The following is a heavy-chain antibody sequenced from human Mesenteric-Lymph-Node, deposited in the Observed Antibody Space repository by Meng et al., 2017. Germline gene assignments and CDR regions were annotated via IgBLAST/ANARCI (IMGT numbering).Heavy chain of an antibody. D-gene: IGHD6-13*01. J-gene: IGHJ5*02. CDR3: ARAHSSSWYLGWFDP. V-gene: IGHV4-31*03. Sequence: QVQRQESGSGLVKPSQTLSLTCTVSGGSISSGGYYWSWIRQHPGKGLEWIGYIHDSGSTYYNPSLKSRVTISVDTSKNQFSLKLSSVTAADTAVYYCARAHSSSWYLGWFDPWGQGTLVTVSS. CDR2: IHDSGST. CDR1: GGSISSGGYY.